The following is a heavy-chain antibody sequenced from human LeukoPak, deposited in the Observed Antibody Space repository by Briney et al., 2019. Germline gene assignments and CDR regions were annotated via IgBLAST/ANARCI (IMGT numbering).Heavy chain of an antibody. J-gene: IGHJ4*02. CDR1: GGSFSGYY. CDR3: ARVGSGSYYVFDY. D-gene: IGHD1-26*01. V-gene: IGHV4-34*01. Sequence: PSETLSLTCAVYGGSFSGYYWSWIRQPPGKGLEWIGEINHSGSTNYNPSLKSRVTISVDTSKNQFSLKLSSVTAADTAVYYCARVGSGSYYVFDYWGQGTLVTVSS. CDR2: INHSGST.